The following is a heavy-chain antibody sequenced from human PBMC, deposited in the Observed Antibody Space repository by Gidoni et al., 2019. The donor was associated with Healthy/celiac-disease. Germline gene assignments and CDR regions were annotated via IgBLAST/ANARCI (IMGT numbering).Heavy chain of an antibody. V-gene: IGHV4-59*08. J-gene: IGHJ3*02. CDR3: ARFSYYGSGSDAFDI. CDR2: IYYSGST. D-gene: IGHD3-10*01. CDR1: GGSISSYY. Sequence: QVQLQESGPGLVQPSETLSLTCTVSGGSISSYYWSWIRQPPGKGLEWIGYIYYSGSTNYNPSLKSRVTISVDTSKNQFSLKLSSVTAADTAVYYCARFSYYGSGSDAFDIWGQGTMVTVSS.